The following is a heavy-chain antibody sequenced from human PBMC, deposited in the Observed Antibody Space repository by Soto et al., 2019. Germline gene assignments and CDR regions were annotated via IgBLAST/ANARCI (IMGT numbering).Heavy chain of an antibody. Sequence: SETLSLTCAVYGGSFSGYYWSWIRQPPGKGLEWIGEINHSGSTNYNPSLKSRVTISVDTSKNQFSLKLSSVTAADTAVYYCARGRDXLNHMDVWGQGTTVTVSS. CDR3: ARGRDXLNHMDV. CDR1: GGSFSGYY. J-gene: IGHJ6*02. CDR2: INHSGST. V-gene: IGHV4-34*01.